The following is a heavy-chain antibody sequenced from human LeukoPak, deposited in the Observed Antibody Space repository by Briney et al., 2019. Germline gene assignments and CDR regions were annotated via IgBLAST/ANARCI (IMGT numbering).Heavy chain of an antibody. CDR2: IGTGGGDI. CDR3: ARDPNWGSGY. J-gene: IGHJ4*02. CDR1: GFIFSSYV. D-gene: IGHD7-27*01. Sequence: PGGSLRLSCAASGFIFSSYVMIWVRQAPGKGLEWVSIIGTGGGDIHYADSVKGRFSISRDNSKNTLSLQMNSLRVDDTAAYYCARDPNWGSGYWGQGTLVTVSS. V-gene: IGHV3-23*01.